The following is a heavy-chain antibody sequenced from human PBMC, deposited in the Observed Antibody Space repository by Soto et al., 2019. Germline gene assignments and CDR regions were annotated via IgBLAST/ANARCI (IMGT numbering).Heavy chain of an antibody. D-gene: IGHD5-12*01. V-gene: IGHV4-59*01. CDR3: AREGRDGYNEY. CDR2: IYYSGST. J-gene: IGHJ4*02. Sequence: PSETLSLTCTVSGGSISSYYWSWIRQPPGKGLERIGYIYYSGSTNYNPSLKSRVTISVDTSKNQFSLKLSSVTAADTAVYYRAREGRDGYNEYWGQGTLVTVSS. CDR1: GGSISSYY.